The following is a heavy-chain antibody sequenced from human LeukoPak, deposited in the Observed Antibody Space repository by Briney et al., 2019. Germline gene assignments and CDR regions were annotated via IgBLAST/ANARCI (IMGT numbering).Heavy chain of an antibody. CDR1: EFTFSNCA. D-gene: IGHD5-24*01. J-gene: IGHJ4*02. Sequence: GGSLRLSCAASEFTFSNCAMNSVRQAPGKGLESGSGISGRSERTSYAESVKGRFTISRDNSKSTLFLQMNSLRAEDTAVYYCAKRVRDGYNSPIDYWGQGTLVTVSS. CDR3: AKRVRDGYNSPIDY. V-gene: IGHV3-23*01. CDR2: ISGRSERT.